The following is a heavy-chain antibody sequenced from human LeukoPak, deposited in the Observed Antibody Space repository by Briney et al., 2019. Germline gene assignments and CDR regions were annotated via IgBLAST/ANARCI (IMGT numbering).Heavy chain of an antibody. CDR2: IIPILGIA. CDR3: ARGVAVYGAAGLLENNWFDP. Sequence: SVKVSCKASGGTFSSYAISWVRQAPGQGLEWMGRIIPILGIANYAQKFQGRVTITADKSTSTAYMELSSLRSEDTAVYYCARGVAVYGAAGLLENNWFDPWGQGTLVTVSS. CDR1: GGTFSSYA. V-gene: IGHV1-69*04. D-gene: IGHD6-13*01. J-gene: IGHJ5*02.